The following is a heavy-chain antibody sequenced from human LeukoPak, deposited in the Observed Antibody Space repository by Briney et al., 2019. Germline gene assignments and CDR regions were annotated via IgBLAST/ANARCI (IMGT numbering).Heavy chain of an antibody. Sequence: PGGSLRLSCAASGFTFSSYAMSWVRQAPGKGLEWVSAISGSGGSTYYADSVKGRFTISRDNSKNTLHLQMNSLRAEDTAVYYCAKSPTLVRFLEWLLYLDYWGQGTLVTVSS. CDR3: AKSPTLVRFLEWLLYLDY. CDR2: ISGSGGST. J-gene: IGHJ4*02. CDR1: GFTFSSYA. D-gene: IGHD3-3*01. V-gene: IGHV3-23*01.